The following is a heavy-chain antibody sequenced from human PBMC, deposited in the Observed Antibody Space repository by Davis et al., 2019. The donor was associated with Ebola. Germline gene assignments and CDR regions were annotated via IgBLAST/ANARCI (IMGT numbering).Heavy chain of an antibody. CDR2: ISSDARNK. V-gene: IGHV3-30*03. CDR3: AMLSTATGTAF. CDR1: GFSFSDYY. D-gene: IGHD6-13*01. Sequence: GGSLRLSCAASGFSFSDYYMNWIRQAPGKGLEWVAVISSDARNKKSADSVKGRFTISRDNYKRTLYLQMNSLRLGDTAVFYCAMLSTATGTAFWGQGTLVTVSS. J-gene: IGHJ4*02.